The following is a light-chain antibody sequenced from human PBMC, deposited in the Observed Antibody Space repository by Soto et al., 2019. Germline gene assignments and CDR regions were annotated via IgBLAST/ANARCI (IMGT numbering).Light chain of an antibody. CDR1: SSNIGLSS. V-gene: IGLV1-44*01. CDR3: AAWDDSLKGGV. J-gene: IGLJ3*02. Sequence: QSVLTQPPSVSATPGQRVTISCSGSSSNIGLSSVNWYQQLPGTSPKLLIYTNSQRPSGVPDRFSGSKSGTSASLAISGLQSADEADYYCAAWDDSLKGGVFGGGTQLTVL. CDR2: TNS.